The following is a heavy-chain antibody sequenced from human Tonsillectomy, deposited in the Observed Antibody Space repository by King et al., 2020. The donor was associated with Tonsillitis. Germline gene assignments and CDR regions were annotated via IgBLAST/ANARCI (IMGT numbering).Heavy chain of an antibody. V-gene: IGHV3-13*01. Sequence: VQLVEFGGGLVQPGGSLRLSCAASGFTFSSYDMHWVRQATGKGLEWVSAIGTAGDTYYPGSVKGRFTISRENAKNSLYLQMNSLRAGDTAGYYCARGGYDSSGFYYWGQGTLVTLSS. J-gene: IGHJ4*02. CDR2: IGTAGDT. CDR3: ARGGYDSSGFYY. D-gene: IGHD3-22*01. CDR1: GFTFSSYD.